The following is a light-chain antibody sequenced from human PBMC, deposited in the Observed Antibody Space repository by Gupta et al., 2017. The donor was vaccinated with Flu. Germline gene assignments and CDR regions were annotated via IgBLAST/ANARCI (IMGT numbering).Light chain of an antibody. CDR3: QQYGSSPWT. CDR2: GAS. Sequence: EIVLTQSPGTLSLSPGERATLSCRASQSVSSNYLAWYQQKPGQAPRLLIYGASRRATGIPDTFSGSGSETDFTLTISRLEPEDFAVYYCQQYGSSPWTFGQGTKVEIK. CDR1: QSVSSNY. J-gene: IGKJ1*01. V-gene: IGKV3-20*01.